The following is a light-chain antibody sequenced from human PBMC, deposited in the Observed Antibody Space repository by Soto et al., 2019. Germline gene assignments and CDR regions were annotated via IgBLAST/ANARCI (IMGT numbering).Light chain of an antibody. CDR3: SSYTTSSTRV. CDR2: EVS. V-gene: IGLV2-14*03. Sequence: QSALAQPASVSGSPGQSITISCTGTSSDVGAYDFVSWYQQHPDKAPKLMIYEVSNRPSGVAYRFSGSKSVNTATLTISGLQAEDEADYCCSSYTTSSTRVFGTGTEVTVL. CDR1: SSDVGAYDF. J-gene: IGLJ1*01.